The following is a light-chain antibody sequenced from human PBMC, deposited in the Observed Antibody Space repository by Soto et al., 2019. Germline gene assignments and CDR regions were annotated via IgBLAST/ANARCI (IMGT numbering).Light chain of an antibody. CDR3: QHYKDYSWT. J-gene: IGKJ1*01. CDR1: QSISGW. V-gene: IGKV1-5*03. Sequence: DIHLAQSPSTLSASVGDRITITCRASQSISGWLGWYQQKPGKAPKLLIYTTSSLESGVPSRFSGSGSGTEFTLTISSLQPDDFATYYCQHYKDYSWTFGQGTKVEIK. CDR2: TTS.